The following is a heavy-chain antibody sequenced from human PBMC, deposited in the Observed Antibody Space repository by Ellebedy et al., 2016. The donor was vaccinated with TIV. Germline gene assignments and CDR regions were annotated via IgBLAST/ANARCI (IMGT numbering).Heavy chain of an antibody. Sequence: GESLKISCAASGFTFSRYAMSWVRQAPGKGLKWVPATSGGGGSTYYAASVKGRFTISRDNSKNTLYLQMNSLRAEDTAVYYCAKLRGATGSWYFDLWGRGTLVPVSS. V-gene: IGHV3-23*01. CDR2: TSGGGGST. D-gene: IGHD1-26*01. J-gene: IGHJ2*01. CDR3: AKLRGATGSWYFDL. CDR1: GFTFSRYA.